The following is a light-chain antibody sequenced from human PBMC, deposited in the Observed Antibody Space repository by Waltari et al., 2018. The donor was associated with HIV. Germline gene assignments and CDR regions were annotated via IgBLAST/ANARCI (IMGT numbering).Light chain of an antibody. J-gene: IGKJ1*01. V-gene: IGKV3-15*01. CDR2: GAS. Sequence: EIVMTQSPATLSVSPGERATLSCRASPSVSRNLAWYQQKAGQAPRLLIYGASTRATGIPARFSGSGSGTEFNFTISGLQSEDFAVYYCQQYNNWPPKTFGQGTKVEIK. CDR1: PSVSRN. CDR3: QQYNNWPPKT.